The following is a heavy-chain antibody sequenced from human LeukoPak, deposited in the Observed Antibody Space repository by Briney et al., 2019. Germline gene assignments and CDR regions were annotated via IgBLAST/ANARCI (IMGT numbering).Heavy chain of an antibody. CDR3: ARSFSSSWPIHFDY. J-gene: IGHJ4*02. CDR2: INAGNGNT. D-gene: IGHD6-13*01. Sequence: ASVKVSCKASGYTFTSYAMHWVRQAPGQRLEWMGWINAGNGNTKYSQKFQGRVTITRDTSASTAYMELSSQRSEDTAVYYCARSFSSSWPIHFDYWGQGTLVTVSS. CDR1: GYTFTSYA. V-gene: IGHV1-3*01.